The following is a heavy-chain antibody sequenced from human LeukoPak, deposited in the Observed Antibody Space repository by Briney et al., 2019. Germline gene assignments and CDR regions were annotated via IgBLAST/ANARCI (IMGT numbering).Heavy chain of an antibody. V-gene: IGHV1-2*02. Sequence: GASVKVSCKASGYTFTGYYMHWVRQAPGQGLEWMGWINPNSGGTNYAQKFQGRVTMTRDTSISTAYMELSRLRSDDTAVYYCARVRYDFWSGYYERDNWFDPWGQGTLVTVSS. CDR1: GYTFTGYY. CDR2: INPNSGGT. CDR3: ARVRYDFWSGYYERDNWFDP. D-gene: IGHD3-3*01. J-gene: IGHJ5*02.